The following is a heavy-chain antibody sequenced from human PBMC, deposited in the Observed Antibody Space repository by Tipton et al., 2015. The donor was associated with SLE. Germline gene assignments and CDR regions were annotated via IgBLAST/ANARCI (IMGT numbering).Heavy chain of an antibody. Sequence: TLSLTCTVSGGSISGYYWSWIRQPAGKGLEWIGRIYNSGGTIYNPSLKSRVSLSSDTSKNQFSLRVRSVTAADTAVYHCARGGGSYYDYWGQGTLVTVSS. CDR1: GGSISGYY. V-gene: IGHV4-4*07. CDR3: ARGGGSYYDY. J-gene: IGHJ4*02. D-gene: IGHD1-26*01. CDR2: IYNSGGT.